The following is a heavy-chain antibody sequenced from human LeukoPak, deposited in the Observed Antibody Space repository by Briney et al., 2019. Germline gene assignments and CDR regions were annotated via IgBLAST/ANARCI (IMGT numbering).Heavy chain of an antibody. CDR3: ARDRGYCSGGSCYPKNFDY. V-gene: IGHV3-11*06. Sequence: PGGSLRLSCAASGFTFSDYYMSWIRQAPGKGLEWVSYISSSSSYTNYADSVKGRFTISRDNAKNPPYLQMNSLRAEDTAVYYCARDRGYCSGGSCYPKNFDYWGQGTLVTVSS. J-gene: IGHJ4*02. CDR1: GFTFSDYY. CDR2: ISSSSSYT. D-gene: IGHD2-15*01.